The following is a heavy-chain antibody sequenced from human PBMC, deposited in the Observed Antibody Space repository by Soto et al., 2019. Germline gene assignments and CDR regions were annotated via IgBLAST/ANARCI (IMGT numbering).Heavy chain of an antibody. V-gene: IGHV3-23*01. CDR3: AKVEKYCSSTSCYSDS. Sequence: GGSLRLSCAASGFTFSSYAMSWVRQAPGKGLEWVSAISGSGGSTYYADSVKGRFTTSRDNSKNTLYLQMNSLRAEDTAVYYCAKVEKYCSSTSCYSDSWGQRTLVPVSS. CDR2: ISGSGGST. CDR1: GFTFSSYA. J-gene: IGHJ4*02. D-gene: IGHD2-2*01.